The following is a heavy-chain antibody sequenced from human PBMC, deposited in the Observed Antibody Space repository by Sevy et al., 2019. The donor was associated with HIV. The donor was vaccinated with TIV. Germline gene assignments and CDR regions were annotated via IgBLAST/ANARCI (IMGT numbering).Heavy chain of an antibody. CDR1: GFTFSNAW. Sequence: GGSLRLSCAASGFTFSNAWMSWVRQAPGKGLEWVGRIKSKTDGGTTDYAAPVKGRFTISSEDSKNTLYLQMNSLKTEDTAVYYCTTKYYYDSSGYCYGGDDAFDIWGQGTMVTVSS. J-gene: IGHJ3*02. D-gene: IGHD3-22*01. V-gene: IGHV3-15*01. CDR2: IKSKTDGGTT. CDR3: TTKYYYDSSGYCYGGDDAFDI.